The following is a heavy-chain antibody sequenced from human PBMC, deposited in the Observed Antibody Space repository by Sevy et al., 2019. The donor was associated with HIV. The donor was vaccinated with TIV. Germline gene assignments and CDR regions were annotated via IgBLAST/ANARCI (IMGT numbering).Heavy chain of an antibody. CDR3: ATGYCSPICLIDY. CDR2: ISPDGTNK. V-gene: IGHV3-30*03. Sequence: GGSLRLSCAASGFTFSSYGMHWVRQAPGKGLEWVAVISPDGTNKYYGDSMRGRFTISRDNSKSTLYLQMDTVRVEDTAGYYCATGYCSPICLIDYWGQGTLVTVSS. J-gene: IGHJ4*02. CDR1: GFTFSSYG. D-gene: IGHD2-2*03.